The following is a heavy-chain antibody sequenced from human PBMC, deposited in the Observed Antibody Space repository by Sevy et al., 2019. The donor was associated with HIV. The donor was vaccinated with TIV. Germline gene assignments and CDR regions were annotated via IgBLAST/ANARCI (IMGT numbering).Heavy chain of an antibody. CDR2: IHYFGSA. CDR3: ARDTSGYSSGWYPYYNYYGLDV. V-gene: IGHV4-59*11. J-gene: IGHJ6*02. CDR1: GGSISDHY. D-gene: IGHD6-19*01. Sequence: SETLSPTCTVSGGSISDHYWNWIRQPPGKGLEWIGQIHYFGSANYNPSLKSRVTISLDTSNNRFSLKLSSVNAADTAVYYCARDTSGYSSGWYPYYNYYGLDVWGQGTTVTVSS.